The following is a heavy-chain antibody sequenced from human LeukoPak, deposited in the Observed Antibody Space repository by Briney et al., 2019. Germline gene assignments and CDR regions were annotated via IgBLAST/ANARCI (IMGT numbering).Heavy chain of an antibody. J-gene: IGHJ5*02. D-gene: IGHD2-15*01. CDR1: GGSISSYY. V-gene: IGHV4-59*01. CDR2: IYYSGST. Sequence: SETLSLTCTVSGGSISSYYWSWIRQPPGKGLEWIGYIYYSGSTNYNPSLKSRVTISVDTSKNQFSLKLSSVTAADTAVYYFARVASPNCFDPWGQGTLVTVSS. CDR3: ARVASPNCFDP.